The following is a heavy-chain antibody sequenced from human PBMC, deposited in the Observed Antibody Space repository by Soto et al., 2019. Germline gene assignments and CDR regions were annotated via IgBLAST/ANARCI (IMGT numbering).Heavy chain of an antibody. Sequence: GGSLRLSCAASGFTFSDHYMDWVRQAPGKGLEWVGRTRNKANSHTTEYAASVKGRFTISRDDSQNSLYLQMNSLKTEDTAVYYCTTLTGDNAFDIWGKGTMVTVSS. CDR1: GFTFSDHY. V-gene: IGHV3-72*01. J-gene: IGHJ3*02. CDR3: TTLTGDNAFDI. CDR2: TRNKANSHTT. D-gene: IGHD1-20*01.